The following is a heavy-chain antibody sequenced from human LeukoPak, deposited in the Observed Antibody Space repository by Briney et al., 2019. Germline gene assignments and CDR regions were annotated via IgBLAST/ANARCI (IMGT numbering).Heavy chain of an antibody. Sequence: GGSLRLSCAASGFTFSSYGMSWVRQAPGKGLEWVSAISGSGGSTYYADSVKGRFTISRDNSKNTLYLQMNSLRAEDTAVYYCAKDRSGSSKMGYWGQGTLVTVSS. CDR3: AKDRSGSSKMGY. J-gene: IGHJ4*02. D-gene: IGHD1-26*01. V-gene: IGHV3-23*01. CDR1: GFTFSSYG. CDR2: ISGSGGST.